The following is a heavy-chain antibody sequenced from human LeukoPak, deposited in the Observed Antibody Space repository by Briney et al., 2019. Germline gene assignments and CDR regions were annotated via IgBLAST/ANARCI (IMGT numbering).Heavy chain of an antibody. CDR2: IDPYTGNT. CDR3: AREYSASEH. J-gene: IGHJ1*01. V-gene: IGHV1-2*02. CDR1: GYSFVGYY. Sequence: ASVKVSCKASGYSFVGYYLNWVRQAPGQGLEWMSWIDPYTGNTHYAQKFQGRLTVTRDTSISTTYMELSWLTSDDTAMYYCAREYSASEHWGQGTLVTVSS. D-gene: IGHD5-12*01.